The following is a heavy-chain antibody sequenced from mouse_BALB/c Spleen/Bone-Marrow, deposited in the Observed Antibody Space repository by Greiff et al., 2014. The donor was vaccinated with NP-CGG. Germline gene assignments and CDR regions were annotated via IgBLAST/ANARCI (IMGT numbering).Heavy chain of an antibody. D-gene: IGHD2-10*02. J-gene: IGHJ2*01. CDR2: IDPENGDT. Sequence: SGAELVRSGASVKLPCTASGFNIKDYYMHWVKQRPEQGLEWIGWIDPENGDTEYAPKFQGKATMTADTSSNTAYLQLSSLTSEDTAVYYCNEGYGNYGYWGQGTTLTVSS. V-gene: IGHV14-4*02. CDR1: GFNIKDYY. CDR3: NEGYGNYGY.